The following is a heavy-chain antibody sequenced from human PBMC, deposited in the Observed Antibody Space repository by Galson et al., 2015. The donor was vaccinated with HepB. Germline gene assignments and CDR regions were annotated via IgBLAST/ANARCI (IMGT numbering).Heavy chain of an antibody. J-gene: IGHJ3*02. CDR1: GFTFDDYA. V-gene: IGHV3-9*01. CDR2: ISWNSGSI. Sequence: SLRLSCAASGFTFDDYAMHWVRQAPGKGLEWVSGISWNSGSIGYADSVKGRFTISRDNAKNSLYLRMNSLRAEDTALYYCAKEYLRGNGDVFDIWGQGTMVTVSS. CDR3: AKEYLRGNGDVFDI. D-gene: IGHD2-8*01.